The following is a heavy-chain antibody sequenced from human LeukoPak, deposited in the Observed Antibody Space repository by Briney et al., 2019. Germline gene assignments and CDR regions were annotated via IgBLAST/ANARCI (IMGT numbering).Heavy chain of an antibody. Sequence: GGSLRLSCAASGFTFSSYEMNWVRQAPGKGLEWVSYISSSGSTIHYADSVKGRFTISRDNAKNSLYLQMNSLRVEDTAVYYCARDVYGSGNSDYWGQGTLVTVSS. J-gene: IGHJ4*02. CDR1: GFTFSSYE. CDR3: ARDVYGSGNSDY. CDR2: ISSSGSTI. V-gene: IGHV3-48*03. D-gene: IGHD3-10*01.